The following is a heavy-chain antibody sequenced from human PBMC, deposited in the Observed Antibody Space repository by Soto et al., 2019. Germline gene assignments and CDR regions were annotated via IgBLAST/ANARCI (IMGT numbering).Heavy chain of an antibody. CDR1: GFTVSSNY. V-gene: IGHV3-66*01. Sequence: VQLVESGGGLVQPGGSLRLSCAASGFTVSSNYMSWVRQAPGKGLEWVSVIYSGGSTYYADSVKGRFTISRDNSKNTLYLQMNSLRAEDTAVYYCARELFSSYFDYWGQGTLVTVSS. J-gene: IGHJ4*02. CDR2: IYSGGST. CDR3: ARELFSSYFDY. D-gene: IGHD6-6*01.